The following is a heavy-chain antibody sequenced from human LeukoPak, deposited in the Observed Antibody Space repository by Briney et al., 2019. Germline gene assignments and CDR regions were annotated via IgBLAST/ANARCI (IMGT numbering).Heavy chain of an antibody. Sequence: GGSLRLSCVVSGLRFRNYGMHWVRQAPGKGLEWVAVIYYDGSNQYYADSVKGRFTVSRDNAKNTLYLQMNSLRDDDTAVYYCARASPADFNLWGRGTLVTVSS. V-gene: IGHV3-33*01. CDR3: ARASPADFNL. CDR1: GLRFRNYG. J-gene: IGHJ2*01. CDR2: IYYDGSNQ.